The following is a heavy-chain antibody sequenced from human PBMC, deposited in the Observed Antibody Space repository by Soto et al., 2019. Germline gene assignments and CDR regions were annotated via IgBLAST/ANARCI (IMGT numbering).Heavy chain of an antibody. CDR3: ARHASSGIGSLDY. V-gene: IGHV4-39*01. Sequence: PSETLSLTCTVSGGSISSSSYYWGWIRQPPGKGLEWIGSIYYSGSTYYNPSLKSRVTISVDTSKNQFSLKLSSVTAADTAVYYCARHASSGIGSLDYWGQGTLVTVSS. CDR1: GGSISSSSYY. J-gene: IGHJ4*01. D-gene: IGHD1-26*01. CDR2: IYYSGST.